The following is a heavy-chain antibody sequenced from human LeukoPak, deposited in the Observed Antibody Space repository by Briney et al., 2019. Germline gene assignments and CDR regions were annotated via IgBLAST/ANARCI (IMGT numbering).Heavy chain of an antibody. CDR2: ISSSGSTI. Sequence: GGSLRLSCAASGFSFSDYTMNWVRQAPGKGLEWVSYISSSGSTIYYADSVKGRFTISRDNAKNSLYLQMNSLRAEDTAVYYCAELGITMIGGVWGKGTTVTISS. D-gene: IGHD3-10*02. CDR3: AELGITMIGGV. V-gene: IGHV3-48*04. J-gene: IGHJ6*04. CDR1: GFSFSDYT.